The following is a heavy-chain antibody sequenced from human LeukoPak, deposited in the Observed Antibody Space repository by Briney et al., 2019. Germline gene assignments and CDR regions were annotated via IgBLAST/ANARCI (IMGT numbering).Heavy chain of an antibody. Sequence: EASVKVSCTASGYTFTSYGISWVRQAPGQGLEWMGWISAYNGNTNYAQKLQGRVTMTTDTSTSTAYMELRSLRSDDTAVYYCARAPETDYYDSSGYYYGDYWGQGTLVTVSS. CDR2: ISAYNGNT. CDR3: ARAPETDYYDSSGYYYGDY. V-gene: IGHV1-18*01. D-gene: IGHD3-22*01. CDR1: GYTFTSYG. J-gene: IGHJ4*02.